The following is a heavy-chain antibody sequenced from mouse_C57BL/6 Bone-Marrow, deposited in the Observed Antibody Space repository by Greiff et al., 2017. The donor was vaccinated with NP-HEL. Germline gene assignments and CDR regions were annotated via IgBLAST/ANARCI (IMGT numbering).Heavy chain of an antibody. CDR2: INPSNGGT. CDR3: ASRDYGFDY. Sequence: EVQLQQSGPVLVKPGASVKISCKASGYSFTGYYMNWVKQSPEKSLEWIGEINPSNGGTTYNQKFKAKATLTVDTSSSTAYMQLKGLTSEDSAIYYCASRDYGFDYWGQGTTLTVSS. D-gene: IGHD2-4*01. J-gene: IGHJ2*01. CDR1: GYSFTGYY. V-gene: IGHV1-42*01.